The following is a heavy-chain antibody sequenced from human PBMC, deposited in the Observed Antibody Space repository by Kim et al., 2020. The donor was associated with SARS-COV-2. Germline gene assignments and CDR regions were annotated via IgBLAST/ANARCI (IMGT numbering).Heavy chain of an antibody. Sequence: GGSLRLSCTTSGFPFSSNGIHWVRQAPGKSLEWVAVIWKDGSYKYYADSVKGRFTVSRDTSKNTVYLQMNSLRGEDTAVYYCARDLWEAGSKWLDYWGQGTLVAVSS. V-gene: IGHV3-33*01. CDR2: IWKDGSYK. J-gene: IGHJ4*02. CDR3: ARDLWEAGSKWLDY. CDR1: GFPFSSNG. D-gene: IGHD3-10*01.